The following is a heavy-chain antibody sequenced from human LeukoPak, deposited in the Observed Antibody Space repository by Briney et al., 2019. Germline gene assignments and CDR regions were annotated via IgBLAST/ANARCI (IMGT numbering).Heavy chain of an antibody. CDR2: MKQDGSEK. Sequence: GGSLRLSCAASVLTLTIHWMRWVAQAPGKGMEWVATMKQDGSEKQHVDSVKRRFTISRDTAMTSLYLQLNSLRAEDTAVYYCAWRCGRASCPYYLDYWGQGTLVTVSS. J-gene: IGHJ4*02. CDR3: AWRCGRASCPYYLDY. V-gene: IGHV3-7*01. CDR1: VLTLTIHW. D-gene: IGHD2-2*01.